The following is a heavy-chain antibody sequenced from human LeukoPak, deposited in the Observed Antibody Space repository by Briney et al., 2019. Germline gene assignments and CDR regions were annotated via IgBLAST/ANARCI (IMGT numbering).Heavy chain of an antibody. V-gene: IGHV4-61*02. J-gene: IGHJ4*02. CDR1: GGSISSGSYH. CDR3: ARGHYSSGWYRGFDY. Sequence: SETLSLTCTVSGGSISSGSYHWSWIRQPAGKGLEWIGRIYTSGSTNYNPSLKSRVTISVDTSKNQFSLKLSSVTAADTAVYYCARGHYSSGWYRGFDYWGQGTLVTVSS. D-gene: IGHD6-19*01. CDR2: IYTSGST.